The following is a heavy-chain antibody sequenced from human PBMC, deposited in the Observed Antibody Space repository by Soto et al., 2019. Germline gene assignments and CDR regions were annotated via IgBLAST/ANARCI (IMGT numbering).Heavy chain of an antibody. D-gene: IGHD6-19*01. J-gene: IGHJ4*02. CDR2: ISGSGGTT. V-gene: IGHV3-23*01. CDR3: EKTPRQWRVYFDY. Sequence: EVQLLESGGGLVQPGGSLRLSCAASGFTFSNYDIAWVRQAPGKGLEWVSGISGSGGTTYYADSVKSRFTISSDNSKDTMHLQMNSLRAEDTAVYACEKTPRQWRVYFDYWGQGALVTVSS. CDR1: GFTFSNYD.